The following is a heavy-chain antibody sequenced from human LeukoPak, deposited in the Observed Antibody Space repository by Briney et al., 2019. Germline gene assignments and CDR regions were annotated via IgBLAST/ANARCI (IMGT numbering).Heavy chain of an antibody. Sequence: SETLSLTCAVYGGFFSGYYWSWIRQPPGKGLEWIGEINHSGSTNYNPSLKSRVTISVDTSKNQFSLKLSSVTAADTAVYYCARESEGYSYGHNWFDPWGQGTLVTVSS. CDR2: INHSGST. D-gene: IGHD5-18*01. CDR1: GGFFSGYY. CDR3: ARESEGYSYGHNWFDP. J-gene: IGHJ5*02. V-gene: IGHV4-34*01.